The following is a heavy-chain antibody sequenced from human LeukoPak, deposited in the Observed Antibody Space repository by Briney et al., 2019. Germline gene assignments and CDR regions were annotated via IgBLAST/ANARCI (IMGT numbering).Heavy chain of an antibody. D-gene: IGHD2-8*01. V-gene: IGHV4-30-2*01. CDR2: IYHSGST. CDR3: AREMLDCTNGVCYRYFDY. CDR1: GGSISSGGYY. J-gene: IGHJ4*02. Sequence: SETLSLTCAVSGGSISSGGYYWSWIRQPPGKGLEWIGYIYHSGSTYYNPSLKSRVTISVDRSKNQFSLKLSSVTAADTAVYYCAREMLDCTNGVCYRYFDYWGQGTLVTVSS.